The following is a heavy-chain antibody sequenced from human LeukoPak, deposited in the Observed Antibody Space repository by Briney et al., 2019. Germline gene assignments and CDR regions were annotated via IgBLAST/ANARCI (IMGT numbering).Heavy chain of an antibody. J-gene: IGHJ4*02. CDR1: GASITTATYY. CDR2: VYYTGSS. V-gene: IGHV4-39*07. Sequence: PSETLSLTCSVSGASITTATYYWAWIRQPPGKGLEGIGSVYYTGSSNYNPSLKSRVTISLDMSRNQFSLKLRSVTAADTAVYFCARDKDGDNGGAYFDYWGQGNLVTVSS. D-gene: IGHD4-17*01. CDR3: ARDKDGDNGGAYFDY.